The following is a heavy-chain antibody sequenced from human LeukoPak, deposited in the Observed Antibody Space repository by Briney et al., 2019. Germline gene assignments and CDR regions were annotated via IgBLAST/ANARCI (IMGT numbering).Heavy chain of an antibody. V-gene: IGHV3-30-3*01. CDR2: ISYDGSNK. CDR1: GFTFSSYA. CDR3: AKGINWFDS. J-gene: IGHJ5*01. Sequence: PGGSLRLSCAASGFTFSSYAMHWVRQAPGKGLEWVAVISYDGSNKYYADSVKGRFTISRDNSKNTLSLQMNSLRAEDTAVYYCAKGINWFDSWGQGTLVTVSS.